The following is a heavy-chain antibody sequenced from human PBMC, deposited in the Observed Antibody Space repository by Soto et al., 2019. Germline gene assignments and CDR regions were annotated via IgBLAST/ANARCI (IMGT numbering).Heavy chain of an antibody. CDR2: ISYDGSNK. J-gene: IGHJ4*02. CDR1: GFTFSSYA. V-gene: IGHV3-30-3*01. CDR3: ARALAAAGTGFDY. Sequence: QVQLVESGGGVVQPGRSLRLSCAASGFTFSSYAMHWVRQAPGKGLEWVAVISYDGSNKYYADSVKGRFTISRDNSKNTLYLQMNSLRAEDTAVYYCARALAAAGTGFDYWGQGTLVTVSS. D-gene: IGHD6-13*01.